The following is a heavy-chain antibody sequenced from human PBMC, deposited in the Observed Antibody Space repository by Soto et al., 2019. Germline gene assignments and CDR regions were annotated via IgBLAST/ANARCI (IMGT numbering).Heavy chain of an antibody. CDR2: INDDGSST. V-gene: IGHV3-74*01. CDR1: GFTFSMYW. J-gene: IGHJ4*02. Sequence: GGSLRLSCAASGFTFSMYWMHWVRQVPGKGPEWVSRINDDGSSTNYADSVKGRFTISRDNAKSTLYLQMNDLRAEDTAVYYCTRGPRSTSTGTGAIWGQGTLVTVSS. D-gene: IGHD1-1*01. CDR3: TRGPRSTSTGTGAI.